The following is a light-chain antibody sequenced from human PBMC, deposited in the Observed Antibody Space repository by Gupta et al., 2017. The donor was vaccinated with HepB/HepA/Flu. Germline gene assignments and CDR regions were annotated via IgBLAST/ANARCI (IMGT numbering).Light chain of an antibody. V-gene: IGLV2-11*01. CDR1: SSDVGGYKY. J-gene: IGLJ1*01. CDR2: GVT. Sequence: QSALTQPRSVSGSPGQSVTISCTGTSSDVGGYKYVSWYQQHPDKAPKLIMYGVTKRPPGVPDRFSGCKSGNTASLRISGLQAEDEADDYCCWYEGSFNLEVFGTGTKVTVL. CDR3: CWYEGSFNLEV.